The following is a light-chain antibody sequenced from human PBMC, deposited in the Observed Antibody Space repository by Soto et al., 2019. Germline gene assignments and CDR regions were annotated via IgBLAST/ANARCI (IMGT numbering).Light chain of an antibody. CDR1: QTVRSSY. CDR2: GAS. Sequence: EIVLTQSPGTLSLSSGDRATLSCRASQTVRSSYLAWYQQKPGQPPRLLIYGASTRATGIPDRVSGSGSGTDFTLTITRLEPEDSAVYYCLQYGSSPRKFGQGTKVEI. J-gene: IGKJ1*01. V-gene: IGKV3-20*01. CDR3: LQYGSSPRK.